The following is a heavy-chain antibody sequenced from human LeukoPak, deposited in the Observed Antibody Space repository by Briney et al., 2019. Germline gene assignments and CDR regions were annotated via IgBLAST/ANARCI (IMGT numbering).Heavy chain of an antibody. J-gene: IGHJ4*02. CDR1: GGSFSGYY. V-gene: IGHV4-34*01. CDR3: ARGWRWATRDRDY. CDR2: INHSGST. D-gene: IGHD1-26*01. Sequence: SETLSLTCAVYGGSFSGYYWSWIRQPPGKGLEWIGEINHSGSTNYNPSLKSRATISVDTSKNQFSLKLSSVTAADTAVYYGARGWRWATRDRDYWGQGTLVTVSS.